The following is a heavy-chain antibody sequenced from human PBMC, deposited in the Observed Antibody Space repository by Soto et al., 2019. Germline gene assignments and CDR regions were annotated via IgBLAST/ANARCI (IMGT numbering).Heavy chain of an antibody. J-gene: IGHJ4*02. CDR2: IGGSGGDT. Sequence: GGSLRLSCAASRFTFSIYAMSWVRQAPGKGLEWVSTIGGSGGDTTYADFVRGRFTVSRDNSRNTLYLQMNSLRAEDTAIYYCAKDAPGSGWLSDYWGRGTLVTSPQ. CDR3: AKDAPGSGWLSDY. D-gene: IGHD3-22*01. V-gene: IGHV3-23*01. CDR1: RFTFSIYA.